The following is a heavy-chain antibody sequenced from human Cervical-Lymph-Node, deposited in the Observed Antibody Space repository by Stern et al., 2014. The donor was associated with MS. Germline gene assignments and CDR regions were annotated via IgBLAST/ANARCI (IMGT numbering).Heavy chain of an antibody. V-gene: IGHV3-33*01. D-gene: IGHD6-19*01. Sequence: VQLVESGGGVVQPGRSLRLSCAASGFTFSSYGMHWVRQAPGKGLEWVAILWYDGSNKYYADSVKGRFTISRDNSKNTLYLQMNSLRAEDTAVYYCARAGGSSGWDEGLDYWGQGTLVTVSS. J-gene: IGHJ4*02. CDR3: ARAGGSSGWDEGLDY. CDR2: LWYDGSNK. CDR1: GFTFSSYG.